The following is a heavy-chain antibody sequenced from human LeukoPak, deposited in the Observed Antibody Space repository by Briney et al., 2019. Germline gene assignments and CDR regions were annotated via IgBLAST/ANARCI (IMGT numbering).Heavy chain of an antibody. J-gene: IGHJ4*02. Sequence: GASVKVSCKASGGTFSSYAISWVRQAPGQGLEWMGRIIPILGIANYAQKFQGRVTITADKSTSTAYMELSSLRSEDTAVYYCARGSRMITFGGVIWDHFDHWGQGTLVTVSS. CDR3: ARGSRMITFGGVIWDHFDH. V-gene: IGHV1-69*04. D-gene: IGHD3-16*02. CDR1: GGTFSSYA. CDR2: IIPILGIA.